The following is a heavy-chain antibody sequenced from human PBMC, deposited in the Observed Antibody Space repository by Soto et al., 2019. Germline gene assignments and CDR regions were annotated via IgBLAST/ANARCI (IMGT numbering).Heavy chain of an antibody. D-gene: IGHD1-1*01. V-gene: IGHV3-15*01. CDR1: ALTFSRAW. Sequence: EVQVVESGGGLVQPGGSLRLSCAASALTFSRAWMTSVRQARGKGLEWIGHLLRKTEGGATSNAAAVHGRFAISRDDSKDTLYLQKNSLKTEDTAMYYCGVPGDMARTAPGYWGQGTLVTVSS. CDR3: GVPGDMARTAPGY. CDR2: LLRKTEGGAT. J-gene: IGHJ4*02.